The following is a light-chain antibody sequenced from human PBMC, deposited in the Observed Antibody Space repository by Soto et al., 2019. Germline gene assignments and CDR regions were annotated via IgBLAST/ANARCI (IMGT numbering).Light chain of an antibody. V-gene: IGKV1-9*01. CDR2: DAS. CDR3: QQLRSYPST. Sequence: IHLTQSPSYLSASVGDIVTVTCRASQDIRNYLAWYQQKPGKAPKLLMCDASTLYSGVTSRFSGSGYGTDFTLTISGLQPEDFAAYYCQQLRSYPSTFGGGTKVDIK. CDR1: QDIRNY. J-gene: IGKJ4*01.